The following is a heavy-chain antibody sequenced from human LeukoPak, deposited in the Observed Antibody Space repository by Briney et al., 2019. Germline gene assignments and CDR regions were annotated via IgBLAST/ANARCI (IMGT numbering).Heavy chain of an antibody. Sequence: GASVKVSCKASGGTFSSYAISWVRQAPGQGLEWMGRIIPIFGIANYAQKFQGRVTITADKSTSTAYMELSSLRSEDTAVYYCARDWAPMVRYWFDPRGQGTLVTVSS. D-gene: IGHD3-10*01. CDR3: ARDWAPMVRYWFDP. CDR1: GGTFSSYA. V-gene: IGHV1-69*04. J-gene: IGHJ5*02. CDR2: IIPIFGIA.